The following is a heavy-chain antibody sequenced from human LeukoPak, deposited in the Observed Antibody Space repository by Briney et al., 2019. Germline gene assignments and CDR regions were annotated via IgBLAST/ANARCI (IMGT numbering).Heavy chain of an antibody. CDR1: GYSISSSNW. CDR2: IYYSGST. CDR3: ARYYDSSGYRYFDY. Sequence: PSETLSLTCAVSGYSISSSNWWGWIRQPPGKGLEWIGYIYYSGSTYYNPSLKSRVTMSVDTSENQFSLKLSSVTAVDTAVYYCARYYDSSGYRYFDYWGQGTLVTVSS. V-gene: IGHV4-28*01. J-gene: IGHJ4*02. D-gene: IGHD3-22*01.